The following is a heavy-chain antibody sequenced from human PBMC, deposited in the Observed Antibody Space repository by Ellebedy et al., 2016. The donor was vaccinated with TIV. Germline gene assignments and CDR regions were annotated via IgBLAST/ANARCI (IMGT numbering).Heavy chain of an antibody. D-gene: IGHD1-26*01. CDR3: ARDGGSYSDFDY. CDR1: GYTFTSFG. V-gene: IGHV1-2*04. Sequence: AASVKVSCKASGYTFTSFGITWVRHAPGQGPEWMGWINPTSGGTNYAQKFQGWVTMTRDTSISTAYMELSRLRSDDTAVYYCARDGGSYSDFDYWGQGTLVTVSS. J-gene: IGHJ4*02. CDR2: INPTSGGT.